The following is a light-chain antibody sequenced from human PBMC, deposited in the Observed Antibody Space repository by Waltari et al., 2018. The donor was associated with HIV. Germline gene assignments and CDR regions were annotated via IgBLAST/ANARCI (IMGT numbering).Light chain of an antibody. CDR3: QQRRSWPLS. CDR1: LTIVNF. CDR2: DAS. J-gene: IGKJ4*01. V-gene: IGKV3-11*01. Sequence: EITLTQSPVDLSLSPGDRATLSCRANLTIVNFLGWYQQRPGQSPSLLIYDASKRVTGVPVRFSGSGSGTDFSLIINNIQPEDAALYYCQQRRSWPLSFGGGTKV.